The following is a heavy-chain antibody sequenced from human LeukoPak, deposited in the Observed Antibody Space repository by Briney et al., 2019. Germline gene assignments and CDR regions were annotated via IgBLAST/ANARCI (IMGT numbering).Heavy chain of an antibody. J-gene: IGHJ6*03. CDR1: GYTFTGYY. CDR3: AVDYYDRSEKPPGPLYYYYMDV. D-gene: IGHD3-22*01. Sequence: GASVKVSCKASGYTFTGYYMHWVRQAPGQGLEWMGGIIPIFGTANYAQKFQGRVTITADESTSTAYMELSSLRSEDTAVYYCAVDYYDRSEKPPGPLYYYYMDVWGKGTTVTISS. V-gene: IGHV1-69*13. CDR2: IIPIFGTA.